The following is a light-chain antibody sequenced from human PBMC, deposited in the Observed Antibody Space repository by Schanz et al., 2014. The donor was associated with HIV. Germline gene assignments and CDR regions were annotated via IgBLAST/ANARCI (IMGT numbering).Light chain of an antibody. J-gene: IGKJ1*01. Sequence: EIVLTQSPGTLSLSPGERATLSCRASQSVSSDLAWYQQKPGQAPRLLIYGASSRATGIPARFSGSGSGTEFALTISSLQSEDFATYYCQQYNSYPWTFGQGTKVEV. V-gene: IGKV3-15*01. CDR2: GAS. CDR1: QSVSSD. CDR3: QQYNSYPWT.